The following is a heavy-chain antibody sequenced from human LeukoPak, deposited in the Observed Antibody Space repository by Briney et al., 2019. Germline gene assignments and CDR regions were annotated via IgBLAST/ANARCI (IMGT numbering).Heavy chain of an antibody. CDR2: IYYSGST. J-gene: IGHJ5*02. D-gene: IGHD3-22*01. V-gene: IGHV4-59*01. CDR1: GFTFGSYV. Sequence: GSLRLSCATSGFTFGSYVMSWVRQSPGKGLEWIGYIYYSGSTNYNPSFKSRVTISVDTSKNQFSLKLSSVTAADTAVYYCARVDYYDSSGYYGNWFDPWGQGTLVTVSS. CDR3: ARVDYYDSSGYYGNWFDP.